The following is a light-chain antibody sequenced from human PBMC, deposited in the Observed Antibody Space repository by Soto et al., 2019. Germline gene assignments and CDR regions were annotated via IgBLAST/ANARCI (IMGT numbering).Light chain of an antibody. J-gene: IGKJ5*01. V-gene: IGKV1-5*03. Sequence: QSPSTLSASVGDRVTITCRASQSISSWLAWYQQKPGKAPKLLIYKASSLESGVPSRFSGSGSGTEFTLTISSLQPDDFATYFCQQYNSYSTFGQGTRLEIK. CDR2: KAS. CDR3: QQYNSYST. CDR1: QSISSW.